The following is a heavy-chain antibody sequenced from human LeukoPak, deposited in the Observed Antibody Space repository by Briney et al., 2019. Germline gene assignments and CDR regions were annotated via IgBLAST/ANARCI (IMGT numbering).Heavy chain of an antibody. J-gene: IGHJ4*02. V-gene: IGHV4-59*01. CDR1: SGSISSYY. D-gene: IGHD3-10*01. CDR3: ARGAFYYGSESYYGVDY. Sequence: SETLSLTCTVSSGSISSYYWSWIRQPPGKRLEWIGYIFYSGSTNYNPSLKSRVTISLGTSKNQFSLKLSSVTAADTAVYYCARGAFYYGSESYYGVDYWGQGTLVTVSS. CDR2: IFYSGST.